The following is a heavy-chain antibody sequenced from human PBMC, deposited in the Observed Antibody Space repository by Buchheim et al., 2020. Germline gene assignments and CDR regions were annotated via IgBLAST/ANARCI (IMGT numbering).Heavy chain of an antibody. D-gene: IGHD2-15*01. CDR1: GGSISSYY. Sequence: QVQLQESGPGLVKPSETLSLTCTVSGGSISSYYWSWIRQLPGKGLEWIGYIYYSGSTNYNPSLKSRVTISVDTSKNQFSLKLSSVTAADTAVYYCARRCSGGSCYYAGGDGMDVWGQGTT. CDR2: IYYSGST. J-gene: IGHJ6*02. CDR3: ARRCSGGSCYYAGGDGMDV. V-gene: IGHV4-59*08.